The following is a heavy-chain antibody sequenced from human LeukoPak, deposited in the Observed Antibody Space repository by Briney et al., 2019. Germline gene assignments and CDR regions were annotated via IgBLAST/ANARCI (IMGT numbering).Heavy chain of an antibody. Sequence: GASVKVSCKASGYTFTGYYMHWVRQAPGQGLEWMGWINPSSGGTNYAQKFQGRVTMTRDTSISTAYMELSRLRSDDTAVYYCARGLGVSRVDAFDIWGQGTMVTVSS. CDR3: ARGLGVSRVDAFDI. D-gene: IGHD2-2*01. CDR2: INPSSGGT. V-gene: IGHV1-2*02. J-gene: IGHJ3*02. CDR1: GYTFTGYY.